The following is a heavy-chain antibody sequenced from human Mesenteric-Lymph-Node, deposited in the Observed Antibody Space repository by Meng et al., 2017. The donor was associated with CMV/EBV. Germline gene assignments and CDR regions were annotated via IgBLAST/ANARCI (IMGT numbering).Heavy chain of an antibody. CDR2: ISSSGSTI. Sequence: GGSLRLSCAASGFTFSSYEMNWVRQAPGKGLEWVSYISSSGSTIYYADSVKGRFTISRDNAKNSLYLQMNSLRAEDTAVYYCARDYYDSSGYYDYWGQGTLVTAPQ. V-gene: IGHV3-48*03. D-gene: IGHD3-22*01. CDR3: ARDYYDSSGYYDY. CDR1: GFTFSSYE. J-gene: IGHJ4*02.